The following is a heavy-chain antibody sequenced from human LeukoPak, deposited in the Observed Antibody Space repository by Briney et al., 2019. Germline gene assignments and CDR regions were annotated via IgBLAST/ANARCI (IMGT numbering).Heavy chain of an antibody. CDR3: AKRIGSCNSISCLYFDH. J-gene: IGHJ4*02. D-gene: IGHD2-2*01. V-gene: IGHV3-23*01. CDR1: GFTFSIYA. Sequence: GGSLRLSCAASGFTFSIYAMSWVRQAPGKGLEWVSTVSGSGGSTYYADSVKGRFTISRDNSKNTLYVQMNSLRAEDTAVYYCAKRIGSCNSISCLYFDHWGQGALVTVSS. CDR2: VSGSGGST.